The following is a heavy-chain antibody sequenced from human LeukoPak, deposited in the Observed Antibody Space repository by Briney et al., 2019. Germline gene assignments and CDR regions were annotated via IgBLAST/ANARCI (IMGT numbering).Heavy chain of an antibody. D-gene: IGHD3-22*01. CDR1: GGTFSSYA. CDR2: IIPILGIA. Sequence: SVKVSCKASGGTFSSYAISWVRQAPGQGLEWMGRIIPILGIANYAQKFQGRVTITADKSTSTAYMELSSLRSEDTAVYYCARTYDSSLGDWFDPWGQGTLVTVSS. V-gene: IGHV1-69*04. CDR3: ARTYDSSLGDWFDP. J-gene: IGHJ5*02.